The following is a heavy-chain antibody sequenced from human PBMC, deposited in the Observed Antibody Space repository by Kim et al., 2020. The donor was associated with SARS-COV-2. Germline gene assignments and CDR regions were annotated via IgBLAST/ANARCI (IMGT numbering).Heavy chain of an antibody. CDR1: GFTFSSYS. Sequence: GGSLRLSCAASGFTFSSYSMNWVRQAPGKGLEWVSYISSSSSTIYYADSVKGRFTISRDNAKNSLYLQMNSLRDEDTAVYYCAREHCSSTSCSLEGWFDPWGQGTLVTVSS. J-gene: IGHJ5*02. CDR2: ISSSSSTI. CDR3: AREHCSSTSCSLEGWFDP. V-gene: IGHV3-48*02. D-gene: IGHD2-2*01.